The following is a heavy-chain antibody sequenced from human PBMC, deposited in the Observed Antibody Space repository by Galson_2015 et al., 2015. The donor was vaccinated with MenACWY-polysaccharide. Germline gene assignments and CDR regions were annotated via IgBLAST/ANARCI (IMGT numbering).Heavy chain of an antibody. Sequence: SLRLSCAASGFTFNKFYMAWVRQAPGKGPEWVSALSGPGDATFYADSVRGRFTISRDNSQNTLYLHMSSLRVDDAAVYFCAKDLHWYGRDGWGHGTTVTVS. CDR2: LSGPGDAT. D-gene: IGHD3/OR15-3a*01. J-gene: IGHJ6*02. CDR1: GFTFNKFY. V-gene: IGHV3-23*01. CDR3: AKDLHWYGRDG.